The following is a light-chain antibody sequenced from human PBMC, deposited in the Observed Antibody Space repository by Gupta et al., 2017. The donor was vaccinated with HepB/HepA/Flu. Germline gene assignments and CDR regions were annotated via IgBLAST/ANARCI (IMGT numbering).Light chain of an antibody. CDR2: GKN. Sequence: SSELTQDPAVSVALGQTVRITCQGDSLRSYYANWYQQKPGQPPLLVIFGKNKRPSGIPDRFYGSTSGNTPSLTITWARAEDEADYYCNSRDNRSNNVVVFGGGTKRTVL. CDR1: SLRSYY. V-gene: IGLV3-19*01. J-gene: IGLJ2*01. CDR3: NSRDNRSNNVVV.